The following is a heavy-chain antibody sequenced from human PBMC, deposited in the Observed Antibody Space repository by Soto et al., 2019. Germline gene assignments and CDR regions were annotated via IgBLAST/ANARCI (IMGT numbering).Heavy chain of an antibody. CDR3: ARDYSGYDPALNRFDP. CDR1: GDIFDNYA. D-gene: IGHD5-12*01. J-gene: IGHJ5*02. CDR2: ISPVIGTT. V-gene: IGHV1-69*06. Sequence: GASVKVSCKASGDIFDNYAISWVRQAPGQGLEWLGGISPVIGTTHYAQRFQGRLTITAGRSTMTTYMELSGLKSEDTAIYFCARDYSGYDPALNRFDPWGQGTLVTSPQ.